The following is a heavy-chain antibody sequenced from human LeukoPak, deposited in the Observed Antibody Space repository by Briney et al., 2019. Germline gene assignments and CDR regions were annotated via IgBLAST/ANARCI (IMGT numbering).Heavy chain of an antibody. V-gene: IGHV4-39*07. CDR1: GGSISSSDYY. D-gene: IGHD3-22*01. Sequence: SETLSLTCTVSGGSISSSDYYWGWIRQPPGKGLEWIGEINHSGSTNYNPSLKSRVTISVDTSKNQFSLKLSSVTAADTAVYYCATVASVFYDSSGSEAWGQGTLVTVSS. J-gene: IGHJ5*02. CDR2: INHSGST. CDR3: ATVASVFYDSSGSEA.